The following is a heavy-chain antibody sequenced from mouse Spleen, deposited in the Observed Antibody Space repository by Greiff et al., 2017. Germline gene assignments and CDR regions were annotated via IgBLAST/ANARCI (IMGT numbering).Heavy chain of an antibody. V-gene: IGHV1S137*01. Sequence: QVQLKESGAELVRPGVSVKISCKGSGYTFTDYAMHWVKQSHAKSLEWIGVISTYYGDASYNQKFKGKATMTVDKSSSTAYMELARLTSEDSAIYYCARFAITTEDYAMDYWGQGTSVTVSS. J-gene: IGHJ4*01. CDR3: ARFAITTEDYAMDY. CDR2: ISTYYGDA. D-gene: IGHD2-4*01. CDR1: GYTFTDYA.